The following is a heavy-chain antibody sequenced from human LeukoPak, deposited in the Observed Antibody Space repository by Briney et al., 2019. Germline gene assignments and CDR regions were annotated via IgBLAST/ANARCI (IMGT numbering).Heavy chain of an antibody. J-gene: IGHJ6*03. D-gene: IGHD1-26*01. CDR3: ARRSGSYYRTYYYYYMDV. CDR1: GFTFSSYA. Sequence: SGGSLRLSCAASGFTFSSYAMSWVRQAPGKGLEWVANIKQDGSEKYYVDSVKGRFTISRDNAKNSLYLQMNSLRAEDTAVYYCARRSGSYYRTYYYYYMDVWGKGTTVTVSS. V-gene: IGHV3-7*01. CDR2: IKQDGSEK.